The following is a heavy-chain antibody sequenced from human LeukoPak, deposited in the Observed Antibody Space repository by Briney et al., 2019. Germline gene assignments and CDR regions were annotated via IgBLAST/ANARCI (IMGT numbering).Heavy chain of an antibody. J-gene: IGHJ4*02. D-gene: IGHD2-2*01. CDR2: ISGSGGST. Sequence: GGSLRLSCAASGFTFSSYAMSWVRQAPGKGLEWVSAISGSGGSTYHADSVKGRFTISRDNAKNTLYLQMNSLRGEDTAAYFCARERKSSTSMDYWGQGTLVTVSS. V-gene: IGHV3-23*01. CDR1: GFTFSSYA. CDR3: ARERKSSTSMDY.